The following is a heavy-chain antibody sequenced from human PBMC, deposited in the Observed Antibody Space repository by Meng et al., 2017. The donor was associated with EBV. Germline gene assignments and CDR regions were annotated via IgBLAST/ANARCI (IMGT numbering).Heavy chain of an antibody. CDR1: GGPFSSDA. D-gene: IGHD3-10*01. V-gene: IGHV1-69*01. CDR2: LIPMFGAP. J-gene: IGHJ4*02. CDR3: ASESGRGYTPDY. Sequence: QVQLEQSGAEVKKPGSSVKVSCKTSGGPFSSDAISWVRQAPGQGLGWLGGLIPMFGAPNYAQKFQGRVTITADESTSTHYMELSSLRSEDTAVYYCASESGRGYTPDYWGQGTLVTVSS.